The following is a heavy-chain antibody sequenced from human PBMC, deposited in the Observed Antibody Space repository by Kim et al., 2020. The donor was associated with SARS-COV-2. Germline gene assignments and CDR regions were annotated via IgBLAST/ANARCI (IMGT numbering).Heavy chain of an antibody. CDR3: ARSYSSGWTGWGYYGMDV. D-gene: IGHD6-19*01. V-gene: IGHV4-59*01. J-gene: IGHJ6*02. CDR2: IYYSGST. Sequence: SETLSLTCTVSGGSISTYYWSWIRQPPGKGLEWIGYIYYSGSTNYNPSLKSRVTISVDTSKNQFSLKLSSVTAADTAVYYCARSYSSGWTGWGYYGMDVWGQGTTVTVSS. CDR1: GGSISTYY.